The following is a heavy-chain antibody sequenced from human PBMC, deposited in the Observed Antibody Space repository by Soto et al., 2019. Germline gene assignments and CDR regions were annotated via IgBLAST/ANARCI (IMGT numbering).Heavy chain of an antibody. J-gene: IGHJ2*01. CDR2: ISAYNGNT. CDR3: ARDGRYFDWLSPYWYFDL. Sequence: EASVKXSCKASGGTFSSYGISWVRQAPGQGLEWMGWISAYNGNTNYAQKLQGRVTMTTDTSTSTAYMELRSLRSDDTAVYYCARDGRYFDWLSPYWYFDLWGRGTLVTVSS. V-gene: IGHV1-18*01. CDR1: GGTFSSYG. D-gene: IGHD3-9*01.